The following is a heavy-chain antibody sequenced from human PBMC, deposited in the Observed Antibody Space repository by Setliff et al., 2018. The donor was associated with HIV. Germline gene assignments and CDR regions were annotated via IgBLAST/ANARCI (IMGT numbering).Heavy chain of an antibody. CDR1: GGSISSYY. CDR2: IYYSGTT. D-gene: IGHD6-6*01. V-gene: IGHV4-59*01. Sequence: SETLSLTCTVSGGSISSYYWSWIRQPPGKGLEWIGYIYYSGTTNYNASLKSRLTMSVDTSKKQFSLKLRSVTAADMAVYYCARSFGSMAARPHPYFDFWGQGTLVTVSS. CDR3: ARSFGSMAARPHPYFDF. J-gene: IGHJ4*02.